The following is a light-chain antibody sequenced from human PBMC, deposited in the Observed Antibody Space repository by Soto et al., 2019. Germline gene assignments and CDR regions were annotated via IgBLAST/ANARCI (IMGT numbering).Light chain of an antibody. CDR3: QHYGGSSWT. CDR2: GAS. CDR1: QSVSSSD. V-gene: IGKV3-20*01. J-gene: IGKJ1*01. Sequence: EIVLTQSPGTLSLSPGERVTLSCRASQSVSSSDVAWYHQKPGQAPRLLIFGASTRATGIPDRFSGSGSGTDFTLTISRLEPEDFAVYYCQHYGGSSWTFGQGTKVDIK.